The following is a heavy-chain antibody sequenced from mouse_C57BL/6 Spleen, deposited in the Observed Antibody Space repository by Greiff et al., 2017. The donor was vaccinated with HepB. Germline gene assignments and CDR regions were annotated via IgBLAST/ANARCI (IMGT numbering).Heavy chain of an antibody. CDR2: IYPRSGNT. CDR1: GYTFTSYG. V-gene: IGHV1-81*01. Sequence: QVQLQQSGAELARPGASVKLSCKASGYTFTSYGISWVKQRTGQGLEWIGEIYPRSGNTYYNEKFKGKATLTADKSSSTAYMDLRSLTSEDSAVYFWERKKVITTVVAPLAYWGKGPPLTVSS. D-gene: IGHD1-1*01. CDR3: ERKKVITTVVAPLAY. J-gene: IGHJ2*01.